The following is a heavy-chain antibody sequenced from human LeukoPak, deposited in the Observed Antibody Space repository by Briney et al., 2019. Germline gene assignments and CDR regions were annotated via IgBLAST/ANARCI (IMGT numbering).Heavy chain of an antibody. Sequence: SETLSLTCTVSGYSISSGYYWGWIRQPPGKGLEWIGSIYYSGSTYYNPSLKSRVTISVDTSKNQFSLKLSSVTAADTAVYYCTREGAYYYDSSGPFDYWGQGTLVTVSS. J-gene: IGHJ4*02. D-gene: IGHD3-22*01. V-gene: IGHV4-38-2*02. CDR2: IYYSGST. CDR3: TREGAYYYDSSGPFDY. CDR1: GYSISSGYY.